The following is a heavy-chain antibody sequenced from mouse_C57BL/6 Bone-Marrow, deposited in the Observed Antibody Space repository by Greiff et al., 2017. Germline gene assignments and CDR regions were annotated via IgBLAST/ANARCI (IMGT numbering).Heavy chain of an antibody. J-gene: IGHJ2*01. CDR1: GYTFTSYW. D-gene: IGHD2-3*01. Sequence: QVQLQQPGAELVKPGASVKLSCKASGYTFTSYWMHWVKQRPGQGLEWIGMIHPNSGSTNYNEKFKSKATLTVDKSSSTAYMQISSLTSEDSAVYYCARGDGYYYFDYWGQGTTLTVSS. V-gene: IGHV1-64*01. CDR3: ARGDGYYYFDY. CDR2: IHPNSGST.